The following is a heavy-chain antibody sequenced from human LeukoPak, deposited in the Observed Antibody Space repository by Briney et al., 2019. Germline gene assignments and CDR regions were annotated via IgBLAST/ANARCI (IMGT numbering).Heavy chain of an antibody. D-gene: IGHD6-6*01. V-gene: IGHV4-4*07. CDR3: AREGSSSSWRGFDY. CDR1: GGSISNYY. J-gene: IGHJ4*02. CDR2: IYISGSN. Sequence: SETLSLTCTVSGGSISNYYWSWIRQSAGKGLEWIGRIYISGSNNNNPSLKSRVTMSLDTSKNQFSLNLSSVTAADTAVYYCAREGSSSSWRGFDYWGQGTLVTVSS.